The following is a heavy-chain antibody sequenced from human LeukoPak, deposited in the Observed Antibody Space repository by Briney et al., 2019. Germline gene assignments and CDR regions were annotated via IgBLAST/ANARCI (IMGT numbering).Heavy chain of an antibody. CDR2: IKQDGSEK. Sequence: GGSLRLSCAASGFTFSSYWMTWVRQAPGQGLEWVASIKQDGSEKYYVDSVKGRFTISRDNARNSLYLQMSSLRADDTAVYYCARDGAFRIYDYWGQGSLVTVSS. CDR1: GFTFSSYW. D-gene: IGHD3-3*02. V-gene: IGHV3-7*01. CDR3: ARDGAFRIYDY. J-gene: IGHJ4*02.